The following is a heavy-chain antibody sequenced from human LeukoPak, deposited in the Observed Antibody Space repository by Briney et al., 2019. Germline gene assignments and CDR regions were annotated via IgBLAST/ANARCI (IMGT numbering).Heavy chain of an antibody. D-gene: IGHD3-9*01. CDR1: GFTFSSYW. V-gene: IGHV3-74*01. J-gene: IGHJ4*02. CDR3: ARAEYYDILTGYLG. Sequence: PGGSLRLSFAASGFTFSSYWMHWVRQAPGKGLVWVSRINSDGSSTSYADSVKGRFTISRDNAKNTLYLQMNSLRAEDTAVYYCARAEYYDILTGYLGWGQGTLVTVSS. CDR2: INSDGSST.